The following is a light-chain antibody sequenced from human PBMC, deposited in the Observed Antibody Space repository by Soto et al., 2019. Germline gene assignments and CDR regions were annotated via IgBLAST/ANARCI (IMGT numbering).Light chain of an antibody. J-gene: IGKJ1*01. CDR3: QQYNNWPPT. Sequence: EIVMTQSPSTLSVYPGERATLSCRASQSVSSNLAWYQHKPGQDPRLLIYCASTRATGIPARFSGSGSGTEFTLTISSLQSEDFAVYYCQQYNNWPPTFGQGTKVEIK. CDR2: CAS. CDR1: QSVSSN. V-gene: IGKV3-15*01.